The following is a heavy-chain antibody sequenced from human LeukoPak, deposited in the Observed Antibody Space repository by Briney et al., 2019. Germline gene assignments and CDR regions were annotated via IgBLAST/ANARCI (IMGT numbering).Heavy chain of an antibody. CDR3: SRDPATTGGGLDS. CDR2: IYTGGTT. V-gene: IGHV3-53*01. J-gene: IGHJ4*02. Sequence: GGSLRLSCAVSGFSVSGTHMSWVRQAPGKGLEWVSAIYTGGTTYYADSVKGRFTVSRDNSKNTLYLHLNNLRAEDTAVYYCSRDPATTGGGLDSWGQGTLVTVSS. D-gene: IGHD1-1*01. CDR1: GFSVSGTH.